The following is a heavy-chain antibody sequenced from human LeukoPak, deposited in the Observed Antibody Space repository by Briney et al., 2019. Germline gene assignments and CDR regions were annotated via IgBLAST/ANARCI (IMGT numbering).Heavy chain of an antibody. CDR2: IYYSGST. CDR3: AREEDAVDY. J-gene: IGHJ4*02. V-gene: IGHV4-59*11. CDR1: GGSISSHY. Sequence: SETLSHTCTVSGGSISSHYWSWIRQPPGKGLEWIGYIYYSGSTNYNPSLKGRVTISVDTSKNQFSLKLSSVTAADTAVYYCAREEDAVDYWGQGTLVTVSS.